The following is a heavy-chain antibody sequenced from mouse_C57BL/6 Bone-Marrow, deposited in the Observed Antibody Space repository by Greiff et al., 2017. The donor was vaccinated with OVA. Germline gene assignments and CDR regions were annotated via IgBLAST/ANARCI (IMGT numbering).Heavy chain of an antibody. Sequence: VQLQQSGAELVRPGTSVKVSCKASGYAFTNYLIEWVKQRPGQGLEWIGVINPGSGGTNYNEKFKGKATLTADKSSSTAYMQFSSLTSEDSAIYYCARADYDEVDYWGQGTTLTVSS. V-gene: IGHV1-54*01. CDR3: ARADYDEVDY. CDR2: INPGSGGT. J-gene: IGHJ2*01. CDR1: GYAFTNYL. D-gene: IGHD2-4*01.